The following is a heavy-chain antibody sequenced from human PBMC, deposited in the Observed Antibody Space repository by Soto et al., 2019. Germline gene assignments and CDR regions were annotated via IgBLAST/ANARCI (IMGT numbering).Heavy chain of an antibody. J-gene: IGHJ6*03. V-gene: IGHV5-51*01. Sequence: GESLKISCKGSGYSFTSYWIGWVRQMPGKGLEWMGIIYPGDSDTRYSPSFQGQVTISADKSISTAYLQWSSLKASDTAMYYCARQVVPAANYYYMDVWGKGTTVTVSS. CDR2: IYPGDSDT. CDR1: GYSFTSYW. CDR3: ARQVVPAANYYYMDV. D-gene: IGHD2-2*01.